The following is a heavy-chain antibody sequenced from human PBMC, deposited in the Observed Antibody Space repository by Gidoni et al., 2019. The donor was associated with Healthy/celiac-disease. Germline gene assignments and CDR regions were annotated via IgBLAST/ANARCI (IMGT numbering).Heavy chain of an antibody. Sequence: VQLVESGGGVVQPGRSLRLSCAASGFTFSSYAMHWVRQAPGKGLEWVAVISYDGSNKYYADSVKGRSTISRDNSKNTLYLQMNSLRAEDTAVYYCAREVGGWYSGPDYWGQGTLVTVSS. CDR3: AREVGGWYSGPDY. V-gene: IGHV3-30-3*01. J-gene: IGHJ4*02. D-gene: IGHD6-19*01. CDR2: ISYDGSNK. CDR1: GFTFSSYA.